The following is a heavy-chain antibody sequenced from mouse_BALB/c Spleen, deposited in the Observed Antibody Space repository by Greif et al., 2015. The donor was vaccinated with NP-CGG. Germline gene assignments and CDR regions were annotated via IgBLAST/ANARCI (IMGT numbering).Heavy chain of an antibody. CDR2: IYPSDSYT. Sequence: QVQLQQSGAELVRPGASVKLSRKASGYTFTSYWINWVKQRPGQGLEWIGNIYPSDSYTNYNQKFKDKATLTVDKSSSAAYMQLSSATSEDSAVYCCTRGDWVFAYWSQGTLVTVSA. D-gene: IGHD4-1*01. J-gene: IGHJ3*01. CDR3: TRGDWVFAY. CDR1: GYTFTSYW. V-gene: IGHV1-69*02.